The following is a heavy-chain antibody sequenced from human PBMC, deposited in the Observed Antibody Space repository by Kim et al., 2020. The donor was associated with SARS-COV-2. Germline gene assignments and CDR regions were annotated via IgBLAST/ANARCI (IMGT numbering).Heavy chain of an antibody. Sequence: SVKGRFTISRDNSKNSLYLQMNSLRTEDTALYYCVKYMFHYYDSSGLIDYWGQGTLVTVSS. J-gene: IGHJ4*02. V-gene: IGHV3-43*01. D-gene: IGHD3-22*01. CDR3: VKYMFHYYDSSGLIDY.